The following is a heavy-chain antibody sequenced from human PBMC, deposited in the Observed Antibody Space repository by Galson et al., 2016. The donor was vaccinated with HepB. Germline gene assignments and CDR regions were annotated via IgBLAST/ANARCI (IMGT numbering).Heavy chain of an antibody. CDR3: ARQSIQWGYADY. CDR1: GDSIISTSYS. Sequence: SETLSLTCTVSGDSIISTSYSWGVIRQPPGKGLEWIATIHHTGSTYYSPFLKSRLTISVDTSKNRFSLRLNTVTATDTAIYFCARQSIQWGYADYWGQGTLVTVSS. D-gene: IGHD3-16*01. CDR2: IHHTGST. V-gene: IGHV4-39*01. J-gene: IGHJ4*02.